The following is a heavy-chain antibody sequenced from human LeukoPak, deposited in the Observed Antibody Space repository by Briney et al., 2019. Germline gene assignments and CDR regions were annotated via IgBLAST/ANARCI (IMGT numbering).Heavy chain of an antibody. Sequence: GASVKVSCKASGYTFTSYAMHWVRQAPGQRLEWMGWINAGNGNTKYPQKFQGRVTITRDTSASTAYMELSSLRSEDTAVYYCATTAMVTPLDYYYYYGMDVWGQGTTVTVSS. CDR1: GYTFTSYA. V-gene: IGHV1-3*01. CDR3: ATTAMVTPLDYYYYYGMDV. D-gene: IGHD5-18*01. J-gene: IGHJ6*02. CDR2: INAGNGNT.